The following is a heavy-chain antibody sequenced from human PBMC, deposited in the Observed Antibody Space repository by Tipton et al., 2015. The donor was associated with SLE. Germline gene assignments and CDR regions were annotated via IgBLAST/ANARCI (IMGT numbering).Heavy chain of an antibody. V-gene: IGHV3-7*01. Sequence: SLRLSCAASGFTFSRYWMSWVRHAPGKGLEWVANIKQDGSGKDYVDSVKGRFTISRDNAKNSLYLQMNILRVEDTAVYYCASSFYCGGDCYPYYFDYWGQGTLVTVSS. CDR1: GFTFSRYW. CDR2: IKQDGSGK. D-gene: IGHD2-21*01. J-gene: IGHJ4*02. CDR3: ASSFYCGGDCYPYYFDY.